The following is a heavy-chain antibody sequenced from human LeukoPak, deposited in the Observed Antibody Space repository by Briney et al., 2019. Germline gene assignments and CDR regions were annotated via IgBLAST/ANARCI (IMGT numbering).Heavy chain of an antibody. J-gene: IGHJ4*02. CDR2: ISGSGGST. V-gene: IGHV3-23*01. CDR3: AKDRFGYSGSYFDY. Sequence: GGSLRLSCAASGFTFSSYGMSWVRQAPGKGLEWVSAISGSGGSTYYADSVKGRFTISRDNSKNTLYLQMNSLRAEDTAVYYCAKDRFGYSGSYFDYWGQGTLVTVSS. D-gene: IGHD1-26*01. CDR1: GFTFSSYG.